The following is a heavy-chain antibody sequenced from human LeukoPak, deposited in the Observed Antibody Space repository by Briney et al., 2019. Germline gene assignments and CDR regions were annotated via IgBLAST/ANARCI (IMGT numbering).Heavy chain of an antibody. CDR2: ISAYNGDT. CDR1: GYTFINYG. CDR3: ARATGYYDSSGSPNWFDP. V-gene: IGHV1-18*01. D-gene: IGHD3-22*01. J-gene: IGHJ5*02. Sequence: VASVTVSYTASGYTFINYGISWVRRAPGEGREWMGWISAYNGDTNYVQKLQGRVTITTNTSTNTAYMSLRSLISDDTAVYYCARATGYYDSSGSPNWFDPWGQGTLVTVSS.